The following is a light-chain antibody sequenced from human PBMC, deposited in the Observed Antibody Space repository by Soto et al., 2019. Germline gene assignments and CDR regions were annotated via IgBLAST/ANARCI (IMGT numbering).Light chain of an antibody. CDR3: QQYGSSHTWT. J-gene: IGKJ1*01. CDR2: GAS. Sequence: EIVFTQFPGTLSLSHGESATLSCRASQSVRSSYLAWYQQKPGQTTRLILYGASTRANGFPARFSGSGSGTEFTLTISSLQSEDFAAYYGQQYGSSHTWTFGQGTKVEI. V-gene: IGKV3-20*01. CDR1: QSVRSSY.